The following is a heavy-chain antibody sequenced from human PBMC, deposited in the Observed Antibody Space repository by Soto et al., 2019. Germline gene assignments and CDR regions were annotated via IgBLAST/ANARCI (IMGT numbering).Heavy chain of an antibody. CDR1: GFTFTSSA. J-gene: IGHJ4*02. Sequence: GASGKVSCKGSGFTFTSSAVQWVRQARGQRLEWIGWIVVGSGNTNYAQKFQERVTITRDMSTSTAYMELSSLRSEDTAVYYCAADSFPAYYDFCSGYGYWGQGTLVTVSS. D-gene: IGHD3-3*01. V-gene: IGHV1-58*01. CDR2: IVVGSGNT. CDR3: AADSFPAYYDFCSGYGY.